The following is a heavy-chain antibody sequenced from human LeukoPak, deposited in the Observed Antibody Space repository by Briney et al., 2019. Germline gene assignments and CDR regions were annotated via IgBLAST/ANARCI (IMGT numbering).Heavy chain of an antibody. Sequence: GASVKVSCKASGGTFSSYAISWVRQAPGQGLEWMGWINPNSGGTNYAQKFQGRVTMTRDTSISTAYMELSRLRSDDTAVYYCARGFVPAASVFDYWGQGTLVTVSS. D-gene: IGHD2-2*01. CDR1: GGTFSSYA. J-gene: IGHJ4*02. CDR3: ARGFVPAASVFDY. CDR2: INPNSGGT. V-gene: IGHV1-2*02.